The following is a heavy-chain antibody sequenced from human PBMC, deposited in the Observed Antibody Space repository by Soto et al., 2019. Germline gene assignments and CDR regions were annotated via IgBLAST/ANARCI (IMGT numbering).Heavy chain of an antibody. CDR1: GYSFTSYW. J-gene: IGHJ6*02. V-gene: IGHV5-51*01. CDR2: IYPGDSDT. D-gene: IGHD6-13*01. Sequence: PGESLKISCKGSGYSFTSYWIGWVRQMPGKGLEWMGIIYPGDSDTRYSPSFQCQVTISADKSISTAYLQWSSLKASDTAMYYCARTSAAGKYYYGIDVWGQWTTVTVSS. CDR3: ARTSAAGKYYYGIDV.